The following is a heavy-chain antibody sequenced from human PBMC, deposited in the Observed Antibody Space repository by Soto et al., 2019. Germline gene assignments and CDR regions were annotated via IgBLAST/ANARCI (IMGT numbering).Heavy chain of an antibody. CDR3: AREEVVNYDSSGYYGY. Sequence: QVQLQESGPGLVKPSGTLSLTCAVSGGSISTSNWWSWVRQPPGKGLEWIGEIYHSGSTNYNPSLKRRVTISVEKSKTQFSLKLSSVTAADTAVYYCAREEVVNYDSSGYYGYWGQGTLVTVSS. V-gene: IGHV4-4*02. J-gene: IGHJ1*01. CDR1: GGSISTSNW. D-gene: IGHD3-22*01. CDR2: IYHSGST.